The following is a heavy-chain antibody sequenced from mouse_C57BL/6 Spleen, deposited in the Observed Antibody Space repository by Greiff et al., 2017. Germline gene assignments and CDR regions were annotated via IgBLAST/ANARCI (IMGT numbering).Heavy chain of an antibody. CDR1: GYTFTSYW. CDR3: ARNDYWYFDV. CDR2: IDPSDSET. V-gene: IGHV1-52*01. J-gene: IGHJ1*03. Sequence: QVQLQQPGAELVRPGSSVKLSCKASGYTFTSYWMHWVKQRPIQGLEWIGNIDPSDSETHYNQKFKDKATLTVDKSSSTAYMHLSSLTSEDSAVYYCARNDYWYFDVWGTGTTVTVSS.